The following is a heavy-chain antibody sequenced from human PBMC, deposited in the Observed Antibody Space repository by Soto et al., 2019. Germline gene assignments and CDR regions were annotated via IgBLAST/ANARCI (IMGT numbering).Heavy chain of an antibody. CDR2: INPNSGGT. J-gene: IGHJ6*02. CDR1: GYIFIDYY. V-gene: IGHV1-2*02. D-gene: IGHD6-13*01. Sequence: ASVKVSCKASGYIFIDYYLHWVRQAPGQGLEWMGWINPNSGGTNYAQRFQGRVAMTRDKSISTAYMELSSLRSDDTAVYYCARDGISAAGVLLYGMDVWGQGTTVTLSS. CDR3: ARDGISAAGVLLYGMDV.